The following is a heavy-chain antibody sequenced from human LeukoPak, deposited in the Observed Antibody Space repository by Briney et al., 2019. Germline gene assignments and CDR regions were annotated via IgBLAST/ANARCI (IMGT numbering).Heavy chain of an antibody. V-gene: IGHV3-23*01. Sequence: PGGSLRLSCAASGFTFSNYGMTWVRQTPGKGLEYVSAISGSGGRKYYADFVKGRFSISRDNSKNTLYLQMNSLRAEDTAVYYCAKDRSYGDYLNWFDPWGQGTLVTVSS. CDR2: ISGSGGRK. D-gene: IGHD4-17*01. CDR1: GFTFSNYG. CDR3: AKDRSYGDYLNWFDP. J-gene: IGHJ5*02.